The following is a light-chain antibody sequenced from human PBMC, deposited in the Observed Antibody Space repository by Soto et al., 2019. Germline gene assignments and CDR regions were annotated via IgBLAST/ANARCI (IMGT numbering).Light chain of an antibody. CDR1: SSDVGRYNY. CDR2: DVS. V-gene: IGLV2-14*03. CDR3: SSFTSSSTLV. Sequence: QSVRAQPASVSGSRGQSITISCTGTSSDVGRYNYVSWFQQHPGKVPKLIIYDVSNWPSGVSDRFSGSKSGNTASLTISGLHPEDEADYYCSSFTSSSTLVFGTGTKVTVL. J-gene: IGLJ1*01.